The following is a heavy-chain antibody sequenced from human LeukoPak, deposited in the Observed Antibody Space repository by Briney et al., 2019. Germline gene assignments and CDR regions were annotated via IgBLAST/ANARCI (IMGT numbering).Heavy chain of an antibody. D-gene: IGHD2-2*02. CDR3: AKDPSDCSSTSCYTVAFDI. Sequence: GASVSVSCVASGFIFSSYGMSWVRQALGKGLEWVSANSGSGGSTYYADSVKGRFTISRDNSKNTLYLQMNSLRAEDTAVYYCAKDPSDCSSTSCYTVAFDIWGQGTMVTVSS. V-gene: IGHV3-23*01. CDR2: NSGSGGST. CDR1: GFIFSSYG. J-gene: IGHJ3*02.